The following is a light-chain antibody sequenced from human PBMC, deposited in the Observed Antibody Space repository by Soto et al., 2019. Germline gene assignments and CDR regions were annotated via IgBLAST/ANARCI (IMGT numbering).Light chain of an antibody. CDR1: QRVFYSSNSQNY. Sequence: DIVLTQSPDSLAVSLCERATINFKSSQRVFYSSNSQNYLAWYQQKPGQAPKLLIYGASTRESGIPARFSGSGSGTDFTLTISSLQAEDFAVYYCQQYYYWPWTFGQGTKVDIK. CDR2: GAS. J-gene: IGKJ1*01. CDR3: QQYYYWPWT. V-gene: IGKV4-1*01.